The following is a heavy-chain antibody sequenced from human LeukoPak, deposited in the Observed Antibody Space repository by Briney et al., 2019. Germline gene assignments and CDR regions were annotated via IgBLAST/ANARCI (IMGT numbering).Heavy chain of an antibody. CDR1: GGSISRGGYY. D-gene: IGHD5-24*01. J-gene: IGHJ4*02. CDR3: ARESRDGYNLIAY. CDR2: IYYSGST. Sequence: SQTLSLTCTVSGGSISRGGYYWSWIRQPPGKGLEGIGYIYYSGSTNYNPSLKSRVTISVGTSKNQFSLKLSSVTAADTAVYYCARESRDGYNLIAYWGQGTLVTVSS. V-gene: IGHV4-61*08.